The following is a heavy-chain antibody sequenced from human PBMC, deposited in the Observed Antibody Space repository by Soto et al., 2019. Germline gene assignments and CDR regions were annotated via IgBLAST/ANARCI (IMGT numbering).Heavy chain of an antibody. V-gene: IGHV3-7*01. CDR1: GFTFSSDW. CDR3: ARDRATYYYDSSGYYLPPSGMDV. D-gene: IGHD3-22*01. Sequence: PWWSLRLSCAASGFTFSSDWMSWCRQAPGKGLEWVANIKQDGSEKYYVDSVKGRFTISRDNAKNSLYLQMNSLRAEDTAVYYCARDRATYYYDSSGYYLPPSGMDVWGQGTTVTVSS. J-gene: IGHJ6*02. CDR2: IKQDGSEK.